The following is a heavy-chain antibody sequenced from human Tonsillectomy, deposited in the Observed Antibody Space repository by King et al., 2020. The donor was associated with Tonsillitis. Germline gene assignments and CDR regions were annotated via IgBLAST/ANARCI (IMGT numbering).Heavy chain of an antibody. D-gene: IGHD2-2*01. CDR1: GGTFSSYA. J-gene: IGHJ5*02. Sequence: VQLVESGAEVKKPGSSVKVSCKASGGTFSSYAISWVRQAPGQGLEWMGGIIPIFGTANSAQKFQGRVTITADESTYTAYMELSSLTSEDTAVYYCAKVVPAFWFDPWGQGTLITVSS. V-gene: IGHV1-69*01. CDR3: AKVVPAFWFDP. CDR2: IIPIFGTA.